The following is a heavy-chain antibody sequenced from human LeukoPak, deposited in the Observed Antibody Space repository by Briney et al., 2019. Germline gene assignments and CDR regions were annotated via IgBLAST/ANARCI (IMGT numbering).Heavy chain of an antibody. J-gene: IGHJ4*02. V-gene: IGHV4-4*02. CDR3: ARGSEYIYGNFDY. CDR1: GGSISSSNW. D-gene: IGHD5-18*01. CDR2: ISHSGST. Sequence: PSGTLSLTCAVSGGSISSSNWWSWVRQPPGKGLEWIGEISHSGSTNYNPSLKSRVTISVDKSKNQFSLKLSSVIAADTAVYYCARGSEYIYGNFDYWGQGTLVTVSS.